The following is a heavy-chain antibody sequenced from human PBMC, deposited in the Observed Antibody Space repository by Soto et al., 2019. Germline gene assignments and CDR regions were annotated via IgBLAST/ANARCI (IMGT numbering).Heavy chain of an antibody. D-gene: IGHD1-1*01. J-gene: IGHJ2*01. V-gene: IGHV1-3*01. CDR3: ARQNNPYSYIDL. CDR2: INPANGYT. Sequence: ASVKVSCRPSAYTFTRYAIHWVRQAPGQRLEWMAWINPANGYTKYSQKFQDRVTVTGDTSASTVYMELTSLRSEDTAVYFCARQNNPYSYIDLWGRGTLVTVSS. CDR1: AYTFTRYA.